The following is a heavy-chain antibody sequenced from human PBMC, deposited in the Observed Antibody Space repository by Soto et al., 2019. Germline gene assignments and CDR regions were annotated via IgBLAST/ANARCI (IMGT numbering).Heavy chain of an antibody. D-gene: IGHD1-26*01. Sequence: QVQLVQSGAEVKKPGSSVKVSCKASGGTFSSYTISWVRQAPEQGLEWMGRIIPILGIANYAQKFHGRVTITADKATRTAYMELSSLRSEDTAVYYCARAAVQWALQDYYYYYGMDVWGQGTTVTVSS. CDR2: IIPILGIA. CDR1: GGTFSSYT. V-gene: IGHV1-69*02. J-gene: IGHJ6*02. CDR3: ARAAVQWALQDYYYYYGMDV.